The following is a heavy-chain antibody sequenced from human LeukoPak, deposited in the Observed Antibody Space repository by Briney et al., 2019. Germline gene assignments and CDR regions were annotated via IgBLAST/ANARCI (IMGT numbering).Heavy chain of an antibody. CDR3: STDIVATIVDY. Sequence: RPGGSLRLSCSASGFTFSSYSMKWVRQAPGEGMEWVSSISSSSSYIYYADSVKGRFTISRDNAKNSLYLQMNSLRAEDTAVYYCSTDIVATIVDYWGQGTLVTVSS. V-gene: IGHV3-21*01. D-gene: IGHD5-12*01. CDR1: GFTFSSYS. CDR2: ISSSSSYI. J-gene: IGHJ4*02.